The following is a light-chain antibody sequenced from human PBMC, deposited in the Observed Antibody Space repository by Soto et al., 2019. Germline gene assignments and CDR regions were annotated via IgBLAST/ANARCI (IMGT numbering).Light chain of an antibody. Sequence: IQMTQAPSTLSGSVGDRVTITFPATQTISSWLTWYQQKPGKAPKLLIYQASTLESGVPSRFSGTGSGTEFTFSITRLQPEDFGTYYCQQCYMGWTFGQGTKVDIK. CDR3: QQCYMGWT. CDR1: QTISSW. V-gene: IGKV1-5*03. J-gene: IGKJ1*01. CDR2: QAS.